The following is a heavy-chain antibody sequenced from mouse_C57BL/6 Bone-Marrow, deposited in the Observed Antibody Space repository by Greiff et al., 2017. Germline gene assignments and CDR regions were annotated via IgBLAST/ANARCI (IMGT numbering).Heavy chain of an antibody. CDR2: IYPRDGST. CDR1: GYTFTSYD. J-gene: IGHJ1*03. CDR3: ARLECAGRSGGWYFDV. V-gene: IGHV1-85*01. Sequence: QVQLKQSGPELVKPGASVKLSCKASGYTFTSYDINWVKQRPGQGLEWIGWIYPRDGSTKYNEKFKGKATLTVDTSSSTAYMERHSLPSEDSAVYYCARLECAGRSGGWYFDVWGTGTTVTVAS. D-gene: IGHD1-1*01.